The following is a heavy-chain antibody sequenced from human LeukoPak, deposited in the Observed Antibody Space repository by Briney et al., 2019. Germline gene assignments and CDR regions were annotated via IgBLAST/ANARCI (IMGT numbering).Heavy chain of an antibody. Sequence: GGSLRLSCAASGFTFSAYAMTWVRQAAGKGLECVSHITTGGSSIFYADSVKGRFTISRDNAKNSLYLQMNSLRAEDSAVYYCARVRYDSGWYDYWGQGALVTVSS. V-gene: IGHV3-48*04. CDR2: ITTGGSSI. J-gene: IGHJ4*02. D-gene: IGHD6-19*01. CDR3: ARVRYDSGWYDY. CDR1: GFTFSAYA.